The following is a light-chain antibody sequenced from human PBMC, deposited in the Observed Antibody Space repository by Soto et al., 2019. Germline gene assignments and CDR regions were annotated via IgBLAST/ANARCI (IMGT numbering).Light chain of an antibody. Sequence: DIQMTQSPSTLSASVGDRVTITCRASQSISSWLAWYQQKPGKAPKLLIYDASSLESGVPSRFSGSGSGTEFTLTISSLQPDDFATYYCQQYNSYSGYTFGQGTTLEIK. CDR1: QSISSW. CDR3: QQYNSYSGYT. J-gene: IGKJ2*01. V-gene: IGKV1-5*01. CDR2: DAS.